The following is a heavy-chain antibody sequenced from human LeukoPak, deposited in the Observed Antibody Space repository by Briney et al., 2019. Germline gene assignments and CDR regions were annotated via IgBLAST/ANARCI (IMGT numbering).Heavy chain of an antibody. V-gene: IGHV3-48*03. CDR2: ISSSGSTI. CDR3: ARAKMYCGGDCYSFP. Sequence: GGSLRLSCAASGFTFSSYEMNWVRQAPGKGLGWVSYISSSGSTIYYADSVKGRFTISRDNAKNSLYLQMNSLRAEDTAVYYCARAKMYCGGDCYSFPWGQGTLVTVSS. J-gene: IGHJ5*02. CDR1: GFTFSSYE. D-gene: IGHD2-21*02.